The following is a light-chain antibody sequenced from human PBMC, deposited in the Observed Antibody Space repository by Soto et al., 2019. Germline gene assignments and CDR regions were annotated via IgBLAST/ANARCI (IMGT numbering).Light chain of an antibody. V-gene: IGLV2-11*01. CDR3: CSYAGSYTYV. CDR1: SRDVGAYNY. Sequence: QSALTQPASMSGSPGQSITISCTGTSRDVGAYNYVSWYQQHPGKAPELMIYDVNKRPSGVPDRFSGSKSGNTASLTISGLQAEDEADYYCCSYAGSYTYVFGTGTKVTVL. CDR2: DVN. J-gene: IGLJ1*01.